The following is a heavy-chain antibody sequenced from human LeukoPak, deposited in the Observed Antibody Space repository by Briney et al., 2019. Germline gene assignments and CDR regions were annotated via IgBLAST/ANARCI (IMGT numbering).Heavy chain of an antibody. Sequence: ASETLSLTCTVSGGSISSGGNYWSWIRQHPGRGLEWIGYIYYSGSTNYNPSLKSRVTISVDTSKNQFSLKLSSVTAADTAVYYCARGGAYYYGSGSSRGRFGYWGQGTLVTVSS. D-gene: IGHD3-10*01. CDR1: GGSISSGGNY. CDR3: ARGGAYYYGSGSSRGRFGY. CDR2: IYYSGST. J-gene: IGHJ4*02. V-gene: IGHV4-31*03.